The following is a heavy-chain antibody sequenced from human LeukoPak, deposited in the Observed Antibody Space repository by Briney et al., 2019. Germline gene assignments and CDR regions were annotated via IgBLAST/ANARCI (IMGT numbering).Heavy chain of an antibody. CDR1: GGSISSYY. CDR2: IYYSGST. CDR3: ARDTGSGWYMIDY. Sequence: PSETLSLTCSVSGGSISSYYWSWLRQPPGEGREWIGYIYYSGSTSYSPSLTSRVTISVDTSKNQFSLKLSSVTAADTAVYYCARDTGSGWYMIDYWGQGTLVTVSS. V-gene: IGHV4-59*01. J-gene: IGHJ4*02. D-gene: IGHD6-19*01.